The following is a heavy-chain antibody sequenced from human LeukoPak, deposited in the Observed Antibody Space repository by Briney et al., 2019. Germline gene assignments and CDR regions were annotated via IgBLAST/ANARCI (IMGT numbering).Heavy chain of an antibody. CDR2: IIPILGIA. J-gene: IGHJ6*01. V-gene: IGHV1-69*04. D-gene: IGHD6-6*01. Sequence: SVKVSCKASGGTFSSYAISWVRQAPGQGLEWMGRIIPILGIANYAQKFQGRVTITADKSTSTAYMELSSLRSEDTAVYYCASTIAARPWDYYYGMDVWGEGTTVTVSS. CDR1: GGTFSSYA. CDR3: ASTIAARPWDYYYGMDV.